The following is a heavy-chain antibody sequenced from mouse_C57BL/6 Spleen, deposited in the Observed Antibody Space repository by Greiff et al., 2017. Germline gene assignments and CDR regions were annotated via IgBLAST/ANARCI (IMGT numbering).Heavy chain of an antibody. Sequence: EVQLQQSGPELVKPGASVKIPCKASGYTFTDYNMDWVKQSHGKSLEWIGDINPNNGGTIYNQKFKGKATLTVDKSSSTADMELRSLTSEDTAVYYCARAEERSRRYFDGWGTGTTVTVSS. V-gene: IGHV1-18*01. CDR2: INPNNGGT. CDR1: GYTFTDYN. CDR3: ARAEERSRRYFDG. J-gene: IGHJ1*03.